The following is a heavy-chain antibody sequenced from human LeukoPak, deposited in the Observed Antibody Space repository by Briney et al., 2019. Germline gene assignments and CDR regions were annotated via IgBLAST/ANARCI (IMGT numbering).Heavy chain of an antibody. D-gene: IGHD3-22*01. V-gene: IGHV3-30*04. Sequence: PGGSLRLSCAASGFTFSSYAMRWVRQAPGKGLEWVAVISYDGSNKYYADSVKGRFTISRDNSKNTLYLQMNSLRAEDTAVYYCAREFHYYDSSGYFDYWGQGTLVTVSS. J-gene: IGHJ4*02. CDR3: AREFHYYDSSGYFDY. CDR2: ISYDGSNK. CDR1: GFTFSSYA.